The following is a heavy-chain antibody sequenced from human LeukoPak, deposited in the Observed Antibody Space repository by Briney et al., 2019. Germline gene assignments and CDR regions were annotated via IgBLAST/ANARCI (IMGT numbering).Heavy chain of an antibody. J-gene: IGHJ4*02. CDR3: ARMSTRGDTY. CDR1: GGSISSSSYY. V-gene: IGHV4-39*07. CDR2: IYYSGST. Sequence: SETLSLTCTVSGGSISSSSYYWGWIRQPPGTGLEWIGSIYYSGSTYYNPSLKSRVTISVDTSKNQFSLKLSSVTAADTAVYYCARMSTRGDTYWGQGTLVTVSS. D-gene: IGHD3-10*01.